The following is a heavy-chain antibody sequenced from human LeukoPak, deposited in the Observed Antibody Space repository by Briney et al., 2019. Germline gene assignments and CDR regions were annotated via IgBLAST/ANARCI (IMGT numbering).Heavy chain of an antibody. CDR1: GYTFTSYD. Sequence: GASVKVSCKASGYTFTSYDINWVRQATGQGLEWMGWMNPNSGNTGYAQKFQGRITMTRNTSISTAYMELSSLTSEDTAVYYCARITVAGNRRLNYWGQGTLVTVSS. J-gene: IGHJ4*02. CDR2: MNPNSGNT. D-gene: IGHD6-13*01. V-gene: IGHV1-8*01. CDR3: ARITVAGNRRLNY.